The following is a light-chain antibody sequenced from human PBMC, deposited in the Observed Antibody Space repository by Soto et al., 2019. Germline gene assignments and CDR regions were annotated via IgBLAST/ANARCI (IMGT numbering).Light chain of an antibody. V-gene: IGKV3-20*01. CDR2: AAS. CDR3: QQYGSSPPYT. J-gene: IGKJ2*01. CDR1: ETVNNNF. Sequence: DIVLTQSPGTLSLSPGERATLSCRASETVNNNFLGWYQQKPGQAPRLLIFAASRRATGIPDRFSGSGSGTDFTLTISRLEPEDFGVYYCQQYGSSPPYTFVQGTKLEIK.